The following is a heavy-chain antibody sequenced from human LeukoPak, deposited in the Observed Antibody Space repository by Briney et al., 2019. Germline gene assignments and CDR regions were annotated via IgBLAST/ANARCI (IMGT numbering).Heavy chain of an antibody. CDR1: GYTFTGNY. V-gene: IGHV1-2*02. Sequence: ASMKVSCKASGYTFTGNYIHWVRQAPGQGFEWMGWINPNTGGTNYVPEFQGRVTMTRDKSISTVYLEVSRLRSDDTAVYYCARDSGYDYAVDYWGQGTLVTVSS. J-gene: IGHJ4*02. CDR2: INPNTGGT. D-gene: IGHD5-12*01. CDR3: ARDSGYDYAVDY.